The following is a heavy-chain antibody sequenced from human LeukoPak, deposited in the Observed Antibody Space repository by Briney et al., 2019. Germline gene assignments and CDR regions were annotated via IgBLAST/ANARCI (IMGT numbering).Heavy chain of an antibody. Sequence: PGGSLRLSCAASGFTFSDYCMSWVRQAPGKGLEWVANIKQDGSEKYYVDSVKGRFTISRDNAKNSLYLQMNSLRAEDTAVYYCARGPRGYSYAWGYWGQGTLVTVSS. V-gene: IGHV3-7*05. CDR1: GFTFSDYC. D-gene: IGHD5-18*01. CDR3: ARGPRGYSYAWGY. CDR2: IKQDGSEK. J-gene: IGHJ4*02.